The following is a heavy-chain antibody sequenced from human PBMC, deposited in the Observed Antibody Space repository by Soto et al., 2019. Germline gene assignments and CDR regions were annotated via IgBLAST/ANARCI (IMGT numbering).Heavy chain of an antibody. CDR2: IGPNRGDT. CDR1: GYTFTGYY. J-gene: IGHJ4*02. V-gene: IGHV1-2*02. CDR3: GRGRRGELVVFY. D-gene: IGHD1-7*01. Sequence: QVQLVQSGAEVKKSGASVKVSCKASGYTFTGYYIHWVRQAPGQGLEWMGEIGPNRGDTKYAQNFQGRVTMTRETSISKVYMELSNLSPDDTAVYYCGRGRRGELVVFYWGQGTLVTVYS.